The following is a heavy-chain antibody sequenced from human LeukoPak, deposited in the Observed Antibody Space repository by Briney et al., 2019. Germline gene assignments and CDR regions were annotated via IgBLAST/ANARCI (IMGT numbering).Heavy chain of an antibody. Sequence: GASVKVSCTASRYTFANYVISWVRQAPGQGLQWMGWISPYNGNTKYAQEFQDRVSMTTDTSTNTAQMELMRLRSDDTAVYYCASVGESVAGTWYFQHWGQGTLVIVSS. J-gene: IGHJ1*01. D-gene: IGHD6-19*01. CDR1: RYTFANYV. CDR2: ISPYNGNT. V-gene: IGHV1-18*01. CDR3: ASVGESVAGTWYFQH.